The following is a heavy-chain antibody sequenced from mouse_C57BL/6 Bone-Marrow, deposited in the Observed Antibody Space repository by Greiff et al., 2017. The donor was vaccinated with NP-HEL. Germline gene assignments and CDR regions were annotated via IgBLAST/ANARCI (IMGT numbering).Heavy chain of an antibody. CDR1: GYTFTIYW. CDR3: ARSTYPYAMDY. V-gene: IGHV1-50*01. Sequence: QVQLQQPGAELVKPGASVKLSCKASGYTFTIYWMQWVKQRPGQGLEWIGEIDPSDSYTNYNQKFKGKATLTVDTSSSTAYMQLSSLTSEDSAVYYCARSTYPYAMDYGGQGTSVTVSS. D-gene: IGHD5-1*01. CDR2: IDPSDSYT. J-gene: IGHJ4*01.